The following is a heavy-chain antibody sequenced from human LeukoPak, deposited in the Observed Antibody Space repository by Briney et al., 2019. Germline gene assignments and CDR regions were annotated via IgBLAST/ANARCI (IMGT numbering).Heavy chain of an antibody. J-gene: IGHJ3*02. D-gene: IGHD3-22*01. V-gene: IGHV2-70*11. Sequence: SGPTLVNPTQTLTLTCTFSGFSLSTSGMCVSWIRQPPGKALEWLARIDWDDDMYYSTSLKTRLTISKDTSKNQVVLTMTNMDPVDTATYYCARSRLYYYNSSGYFDAFDIWGQGTMVTVSS. CDR3: ARSRLYYYNSSGYFDAFDI. CDR1: GFSLSTSGMC. CDR2: IDWDDDM.